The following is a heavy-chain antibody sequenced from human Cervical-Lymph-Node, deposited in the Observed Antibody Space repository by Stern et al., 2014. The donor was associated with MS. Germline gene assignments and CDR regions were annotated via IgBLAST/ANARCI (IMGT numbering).Heavy chain of an antibody. CDR2: ISVGGERT. D-gene: IGHD5-18*01. Sequence: EVQLVESGGGLVQPGGSLRLSCAASGLTFSTYALSWVRQAPGKGLEWVSSISVGGERTPSADSVKGRFTLFRDNSKNTLYLHMSSLRAEDTAVYFCATNPVNSFGFVYRYFDYGGQGTPVTVSS. V-gene: IGHV3-23*04. J-gene: IGHJ4*02. CDR3: ATNPVNSFGFVYRYFDY. CDR1: GLTFSTYA.